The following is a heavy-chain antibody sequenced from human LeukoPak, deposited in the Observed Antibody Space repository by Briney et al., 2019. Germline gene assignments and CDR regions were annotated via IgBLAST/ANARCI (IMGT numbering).Heavy chain of an antibody. CDR3: AREDGYCSGGNCYSYFDS. V-gene: IGHV3-7*01. D-gene: IGHD2-15*01. CDR1: GFTFSHFW. J-gene: IGHJ4*02. CDR2: IKKTGSES. Sequence: GGSLRLSCAASGFTFSHFWMSWVRQAPGKGLEWVAYIKKTGSESYYVDSVKGRFTITRDNTRSSLFLQMYSLRAEDTAVYFCAREDGYCSGGNCYSYFDSWGQGTLVTVSS.